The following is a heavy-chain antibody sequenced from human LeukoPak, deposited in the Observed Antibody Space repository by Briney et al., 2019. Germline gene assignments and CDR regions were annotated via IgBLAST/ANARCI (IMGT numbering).Heavy chain of an antibody. CDR3: ARDGGEVVPAAAHYYYGMDV. Sequence: GASVKVSCKASGYTFTSYGISWVRQAPGQALKSMAWISAYNGNTNYAQKLQGRVTMTTDTSTSTAYMELRSLRSDDTAVYYCARDGGEVVPAAAHYYYGMDVWGKGTTVTVSS. D-gene: IGHD2-2*01. CDR2: ISAYNGNT. CDR1: GYTFTSYG. V-gene: IGHV1-18*04. J-gene: IGHJ6*04.